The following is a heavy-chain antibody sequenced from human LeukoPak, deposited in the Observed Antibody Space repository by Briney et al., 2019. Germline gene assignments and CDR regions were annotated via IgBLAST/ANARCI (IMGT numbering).Heavy chain of an antibody. CDR2: IIPIFGTA. J-gene: IGHJ6*03. D-gene: IGHD2-21*01. Sequence: ASVKFFCKASGGTFSSYAISWVRQAPGQGLEWMGEIIPIFGTANYAQKFQGRVTITTDESTSTAYMELSSLRSEDTAVYYCATGHMYMDVWGKGTTVTVSS. CDR1: GGTFSSYA. CDR3: ATGHMYMDV. V-gene: IGHV1-69*05.